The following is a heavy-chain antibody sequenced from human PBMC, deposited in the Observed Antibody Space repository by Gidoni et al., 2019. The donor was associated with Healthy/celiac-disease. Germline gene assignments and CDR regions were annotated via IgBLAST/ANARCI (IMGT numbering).Heavy chain of an antibody. CDR2: ISYDGSNK. D-gene: IGHD3-3*01. Sequence: QVQLVESGGGVVQPGRSLRLSCAASGFTFSSYAMHWVRQAPGKGLGWVAVISYDGSNKYYADSVKGRFTISRDNSKNTLYLQMNSLRAEDTAVYYCARDWEYDFWSGPYYFDYWGQGTLVTVSS. CDR3: ARDWEYDFWSGPYYFDY. J-gene: IGHJ4*02. V-gene: IGHV3-30-3*01. CDR1: GFTFSSYA.